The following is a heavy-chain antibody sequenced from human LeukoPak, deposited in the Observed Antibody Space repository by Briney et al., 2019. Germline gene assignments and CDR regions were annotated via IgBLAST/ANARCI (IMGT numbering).Heavy chain of an antibody. D-gene: IGHD4-17*01. J-gene: IGHJ2*01. CDR1: GYTFTGYY. V-gene: IGHV1-2*04. CDR2: INHNSGGT. Sequence: ASVKVSCKASGYTFTGYYMHWVRQAPGQGLEWMGWINHNSGGTNYAQKFQGWVTMTRDTSICTAYMELSRLRSDDTAVYYCARHGYGDYGALFDLWGRGTLVTVSS. CDR3: ARHGYGDYGALFDL.